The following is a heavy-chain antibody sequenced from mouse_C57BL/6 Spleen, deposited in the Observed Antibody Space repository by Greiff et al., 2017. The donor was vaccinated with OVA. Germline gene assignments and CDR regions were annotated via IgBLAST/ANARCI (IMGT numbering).Heavy chain of an antibody. CDR2: IHPNSGST. D-gene: IGHD2-10*02. V-gene: IGHV1-64*01. J-gene: IGHJ1*03. CDR3: ARWYGNDWYFDV. Sequence: QVQLQQPGAELLKPGASVKLSCKASGYTFTSYWMHWVKQRPGQGLEWIGMIHPNSGSTNYNEKFKSKATLTVDKSSSTAYMQLSSLTSEDSAVYYCARWYGNDWYFDVWGTGTTVTVSS. CDR1: GYTFTSYW.